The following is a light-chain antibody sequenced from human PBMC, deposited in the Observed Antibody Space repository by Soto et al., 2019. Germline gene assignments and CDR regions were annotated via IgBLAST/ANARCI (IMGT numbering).Light chain of an antibody. CDR2: EDT. CDR1: SSNIGAGYE. V-gene: IGLV1-40*01. CDR3: QSYDNSLSGSYV. Sequence: QSVLTQPPSVSGAPGERVTISCTGSSSNIGAGYEVHWYQQLPGTSPKLLIYEDTDRPSGVPDRFSGSKSGTSASLAITGLLAEDEADYCCQSYDNSLSGSYVFGTGTKVTVL. J-gene: IGLJ1*01.